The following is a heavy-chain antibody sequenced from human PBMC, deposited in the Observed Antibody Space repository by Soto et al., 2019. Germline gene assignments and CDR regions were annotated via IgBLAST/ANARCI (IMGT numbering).Heavy chain of an antibody. CDR1: GFSLSTSGVG. CDR2: IYWDDDR. V-gene: IGHV2-5*02. J-gene: IGHJ4*02. D-gene: IGHD5-12*01. CDR3: AHSPYSGYAYDFDS. Sequence: QITLKESGPTLVKPTQTLTLTCTFSGFSLSTSGVGVGWIRQPPGKALEWLALIYWDDDRRYSPSLKSRLTITKDTSENQVVLTMTNMDPVDTATYYCAHSPYSGYAYDFDSWGQGTLVTVSS.